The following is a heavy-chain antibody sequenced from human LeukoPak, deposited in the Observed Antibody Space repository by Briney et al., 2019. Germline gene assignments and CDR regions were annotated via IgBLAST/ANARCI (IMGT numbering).Heavy chain of an antibody. V-gene: IGHV5-51*01. Sequence: GESLKISCKGSGYFFTNYWIAWVRQVPGQGLEWMGIIYPDDSDNRYSPSFQGQVTISADKSISTAYLQWGSLKASDTAMYYCARQYCSGGSCCCDSWGQGTLVTVSS. D-gene: IGHD2-15*01. CDR3: ARQYCSGGSCCCDS. CDR2: IYPDDSDN. J-gene: IGHJ5*01. CDR1: GYFFTNYW.